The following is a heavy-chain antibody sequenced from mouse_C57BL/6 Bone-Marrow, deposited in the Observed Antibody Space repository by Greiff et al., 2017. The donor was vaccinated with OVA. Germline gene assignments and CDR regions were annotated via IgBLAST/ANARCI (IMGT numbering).Heavy chain of an antibody. V-gene: IGHV1-81*01. J-gene: IGHJ2*01. CDR2: IYPRGGNT. CDR3: ARSCSSSFYCFDY. CDR1: GYTFTSYG. Sequence: VQLQEPGAELARPGASVKLSCKASGYTFTSYGIRWVKQRTGQGLEWIGEIYPRGGNTYYNEKFKGKATLTADKSSSTAYMELRSLTSEDSAVYFCARSCSSSFYCFDYWGQGTPLTVSS. D-gene: IGHD1-1*01.